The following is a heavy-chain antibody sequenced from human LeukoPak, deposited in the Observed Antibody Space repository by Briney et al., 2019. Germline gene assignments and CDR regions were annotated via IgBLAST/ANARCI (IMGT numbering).Heavy chain of an antibody. CDR1: GYTFTSYY. Sequence: ASVKVSCKASGYTFTSYYMHWVRQAPGQGLEWMGIINPSGGSTSYAQKFQGRVTMTRDTSTSTVYMELSSLRSEDTAVYYCVSLDGYYYDSSGYPVGYWGQGTLVTVSS. V-gene: IGHV1-46*01. CDR3: VSLDGYYYDSSGYPVGY. J-gene: IGHJ4*02. CDR2: INPSGGST. D-gene: IGHD3-22*01.